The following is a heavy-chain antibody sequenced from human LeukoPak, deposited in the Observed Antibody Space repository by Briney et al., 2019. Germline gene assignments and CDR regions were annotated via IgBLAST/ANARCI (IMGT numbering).Heavy chain of an antibody. CDR1: GYTFNNYD. CDR2: ISAYNGNT. J-gene: IGHJ5*02. D-gene: IGHD6-13*01. CDR3: ARGPIAAAGTWHNWFDP. V-gene: IGHV1-18*04. Sequence: ASVKVSCKASGYTFNNYDMHWVRQAPGQGLEWMGWISAYNGNTHYAQKLQDRVTMTTDTSTSTAYMELRSLRSDDTAVYYCARGPIAAAGTWHNWFDPWGQGTLVTVSS.